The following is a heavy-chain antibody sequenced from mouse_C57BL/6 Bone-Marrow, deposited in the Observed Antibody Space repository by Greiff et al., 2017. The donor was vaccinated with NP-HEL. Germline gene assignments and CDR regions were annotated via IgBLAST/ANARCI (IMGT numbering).Heavy chain of an antibody. Sequence: QVQLQQSGAELARPGASVKLSCKASGYTFTSYWMHWVKQRPGQGLEWIGEIDPSDSYTNYIQKFKGKSTLTVDKSSSTAYMQLSSLTSEDSAVYYCARSITTVVATRWYFDVWGTGTTVTVSS. D-gene: IGHD1-1*01. V-gene: IGHV1-69*01. CDR3: ARSITTVVATRWYFDV. CDR1: GYTFTSYW. CDR2: IDPSDSYT. J-gene: IGHJ1*03.